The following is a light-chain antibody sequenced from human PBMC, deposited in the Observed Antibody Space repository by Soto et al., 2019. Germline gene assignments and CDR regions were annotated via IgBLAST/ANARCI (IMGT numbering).Light chain of an antibody. J-gene: IGKJ4*01. V-gene: IGKV1-5*01. Sequence: DVQMTQSPSSLSASVGDRVTITCRASQSINNWLAWYQQKPGKAPKFLIYDASTLETGVPSRFSGSASGTEFTLTISGLQPEDVASYYCQQYDTYPLTLGGGNRVELK. CDR3: QQYDTYPLT. CDR1: QSINNW. CDR2: DAS.